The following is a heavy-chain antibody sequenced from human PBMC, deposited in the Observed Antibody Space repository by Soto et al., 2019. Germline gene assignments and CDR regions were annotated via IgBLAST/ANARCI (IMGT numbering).Heavy chain of an antibody. CDR2: IEPSDSST. D-gene: IGHD4-4*01. J-gene: IGHJ5*02. V-gene: IGHV5-10-1*01. CDR3: AILNYFDP. CDR1: GYSFGNYS. Sequence: GESLKISCQASGYSFGNYSISWVRQVPGKGLEWVGKIEPSDSSTIYSPSFQGHVTISVDKSINTAYLQWRSLRASDTAMYFCAILNYFDPWGQGSLVTVSS.